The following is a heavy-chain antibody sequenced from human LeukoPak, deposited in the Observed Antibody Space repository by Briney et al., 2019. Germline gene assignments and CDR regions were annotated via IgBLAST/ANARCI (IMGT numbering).Heavy chain of an antibody. CDR2: IYHSGST. CDR3: ARGYDSSGNGFDY. D-gene: IGHD3-22*01. CDR1: GGSLSGSY. V-gene: IGHV4-34*01. J-gene: IGHJ4*02. Sequence: PSETLSLTCAVYGGSLSGSYWSWIRQPPGKGLEWIGNIYHSGSTYYNPSLKSRVTMSVDTSQNQFALRLTSVTAADTAVYYCARGYDSSGNGFDYWGQGTLVTVSS.